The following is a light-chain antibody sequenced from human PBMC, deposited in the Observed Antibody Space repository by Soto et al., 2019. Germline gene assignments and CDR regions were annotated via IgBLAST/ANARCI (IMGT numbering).Light chain of an antibody. CDR1: QSVSSS. Sequence: EIVVTQSPATLSVSPGERVTLSCRASQSVSSSLAWYQQRPGQAPRLLIYDTSTRAPGIAARFSGSGSGTEFTLTISSLQSEDVAVYYCQQYVHWPPGTFGQGTQVDIK. V-gene: IGKV3-15*01. CDR2: DTS. CDR3: QQYVHWPPGT. J-gene: IGKJ1*01.